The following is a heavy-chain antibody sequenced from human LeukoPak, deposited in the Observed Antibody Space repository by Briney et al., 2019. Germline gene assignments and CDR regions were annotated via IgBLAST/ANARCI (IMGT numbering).Heavy chain of an antibody. J-gene: IGHJ4*02. V-gene: IGHV4-39*07. Sequence: SETLSLTCTVSGGSISSSSYYWGWIRQPPGKGLEWIGSIYYSGSTYYNPSLKSRVTISVDTSKNQFSLKLSSVTAADTAVYYCAREAYYDSSGYSSYFDYWGPGTLVTVSS. D-gene: IGHD3-22*01. CDR1: GGSISSSSYY. CDR2: IYYSGST. CDR3: AREAYYDSSGYSSYFDY.